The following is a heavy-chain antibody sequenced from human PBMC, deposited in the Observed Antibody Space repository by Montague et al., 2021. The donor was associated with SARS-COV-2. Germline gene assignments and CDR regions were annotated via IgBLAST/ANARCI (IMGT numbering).Heavy chain of an antibody. CDR2: IFASGGT. J-gene: IGHJ4*02. Sequence: SETLSLTCTVSGGSIRSYSWSWIRQPAAKGLDWIGSIFASGGTXXXPSXXXRVSMSVDASKNQFSFILTSVTAADTGVYFCARDGGFYGSGGYSLWGQGTLVTVSS. CDR1: GGSIRSYS. V-gene: IGHV4-4*07. CDR3: ARDGGFYGSGGYSL. D-gene: IGHD3-10*01.